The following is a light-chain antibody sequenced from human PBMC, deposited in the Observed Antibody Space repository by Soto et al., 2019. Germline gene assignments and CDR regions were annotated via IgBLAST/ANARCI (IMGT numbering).Light chain of an antibody. CDR3: QQRSNWPST. CDR1: QSVSRD. V-gene: IGKV3-11*01. J-gene: IGKJ2*01. CDR2: DVS. Sequence: EIVLTQSPATLSLSPGERATLSCRASQSVSRDLAWYQQKPGQAPRLLIYDVSNRATGIPARFSGSGSGTDFTLTISSLEPEDFAVYYCQQRSNWPSTFGQGTKLEIK.